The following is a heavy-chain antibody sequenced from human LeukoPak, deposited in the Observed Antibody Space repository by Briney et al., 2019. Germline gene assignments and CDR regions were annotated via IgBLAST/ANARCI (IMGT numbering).Heavy chain of an antibody. J-gene: IGHJ4*02. CDR1: GFTFSRHA. Sequence: PGGSLRLSCAASGFTFSRHAMHWVRQAPGKGLEWVAVTSFDGNNKNYAEDVKGRFTISRDNSKNILYLQMNSLRPEDTAVYYCARDGGREHGSGSYLGYWGQGNLVTVS. CDR2: TSFDGNNK. CDR3: ARDGGREHGSGSYLGY. V-gene: IGHV3-30*04. D-gene: IGHD3-10*01.